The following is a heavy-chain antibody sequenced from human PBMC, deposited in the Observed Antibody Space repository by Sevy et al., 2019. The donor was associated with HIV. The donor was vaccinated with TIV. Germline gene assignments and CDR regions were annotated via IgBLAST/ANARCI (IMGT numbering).Heavy chain of an antibody. D-gene: IGHD6-19*01. J-gene: IGHJ4*02. V-gene: IGHV3-9*01. CDR3: AKDINLMGAAVAGLFDY. CDR1: GFTFDDYA. Sequence: GGSLRLSCAASGFTFDDYAMHWVRQAPGKGLEWVSGISGNSGSIGYADSVKGRFTISRDNAKNSLYLQMNSLRAEDTALYYCAKDINLMGAAVAGLFDYWGQGTLVTVSS. CDR2: ISGNSGSI.